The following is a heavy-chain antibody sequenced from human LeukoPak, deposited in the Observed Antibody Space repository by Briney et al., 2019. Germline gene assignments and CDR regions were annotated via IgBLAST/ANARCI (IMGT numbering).Heavy chain of an antibody. CDR3: ATLYSGSYGYYYYYMDV. D-gene: IGHD1-26*01. V-gene: IGHV1-24*01. Sequence: ASVKVSCKVSGYTLTELSMHWVRQAPGKGLEWMGGFDPEDGETIYAQKFQGRVTMTEDTSTDTAYMELSSLRSEDTAVYYCATLYSGSYGYYYYYMDVWGKGTTVTVSS. J-gene: IGHJ6*03. CDR2: FDPEDGET. CDR1: GYTLTELS.